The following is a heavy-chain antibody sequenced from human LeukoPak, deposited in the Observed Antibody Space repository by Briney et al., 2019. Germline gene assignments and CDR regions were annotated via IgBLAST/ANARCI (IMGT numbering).Heavy chain of an antibody. V-gene: IGHV4-39*07. D-gene: IGHD3-22*01. CDR2: IYYSGST. CDR3: ARVPKTTLIIVAPGAFDI. J-gene: IGHJ3*02. Sequence: SETLSLTCTVSGGSISSSTYYWDWIRQPPGKGLEWTGSIYYSGSTNYNPSLKGRVTISVDTSKNQFSLKLSSVTAADTAMYYCARVPKTTLIIVAPGAFDIWGQGTMVTVSS. CDR1: GGSISSSTYY.